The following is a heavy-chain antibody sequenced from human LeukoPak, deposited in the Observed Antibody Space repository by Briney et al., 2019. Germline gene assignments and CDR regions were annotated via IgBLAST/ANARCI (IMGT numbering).Heavy chain of an antibody. V-gene: IGHV3-23*01. CDR1: GFTFSSYA. Sequence: HPGGSLRLSCAASGFTFSSYAMSWVRQAPGKGLEWVSGISGSGDNTYYADSVKGRFTISRDNSKNTLYVQVSSLGTEDTAAYYCAKGSYYDSSGSFYFDYWGQGTLVTVSS. D-gene: IGHD3-22*01. CDR2: ISGSGDNT. CDR3: AKGSYYDSSGSFYFDY. J-gene: IGHJ4*02.